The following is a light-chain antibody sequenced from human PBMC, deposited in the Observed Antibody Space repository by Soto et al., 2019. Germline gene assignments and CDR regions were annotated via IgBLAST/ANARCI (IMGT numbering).Light chain of an antibody. V-gene: IGLV2-14*01. CDR2: DVS. Sequence: QSALTQPASVSGSPGQSITISCTGTSSDAGGYNNVAWYQQHPGKVPRLMIYDVSNRPSGVSDRFSGSKSGNTASLTISGLQTEDEGDYYCSSYMTSNAYVFGTGTKVTVL. CDR3: SSYMTSNAYV. CDR1: SSDAGGYNN. J-gene: IGLJ1*01.